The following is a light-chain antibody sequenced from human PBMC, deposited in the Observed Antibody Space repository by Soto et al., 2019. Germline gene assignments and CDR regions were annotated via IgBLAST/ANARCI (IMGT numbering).Light chain of an antibody. J-gene: IGKJ2*01. Sequence: EIVLTQSPGTLSLSPGERATLSCRASQSVSSSYLAWYQQKPGQAPRLLIYGASSRATGIPDRFSGSVSGTDFTLTISRLEPEDFAVYYWQKYGSSPMYTFGQGTKLEIK. V-gene: IGKV3-20*01. CDR2: GAS. CDR1: QSVSSSY. CDR3: QKYGSSPMYT.